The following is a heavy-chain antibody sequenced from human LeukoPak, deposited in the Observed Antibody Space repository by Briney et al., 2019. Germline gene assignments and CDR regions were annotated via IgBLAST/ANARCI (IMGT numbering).Heavy chain of an antibody. CDR2: IKEDGSEV. CDR3: ARERGYSTFDY. CDR1: AFTFSNYW. J-gene: IGHJ4*02. Sequence: GGSLRLSCAASAFTFSNYWMSWVRQAPGEGVEWVANIKEDGSEVIYVDSVKGRFTISRDNAKNSLYLQMNSRRVDDTAVYYCARERGYSTFDYWGQGTLVTVSS. V-gene: IGHV3-7*01. D-gene: IGHD4-23*01.